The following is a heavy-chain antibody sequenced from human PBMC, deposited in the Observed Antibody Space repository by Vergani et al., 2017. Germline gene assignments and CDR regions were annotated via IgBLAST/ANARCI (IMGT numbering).Heavy chain of an antibody. CDR2: ISSSSSYI. V-gene: IGHV3-21*01. CDR1: GFTFSSYA. D-gene: IGHD3-9*01. J-gene: IGHJ3*02. Sequence: EVQLLESGGGLVQPGGSLRLSCAASGFTFSSYAMNWVRQAPGKGLEWVSSISSSSSYIYYADSVKGRFTISRDNAKNSLYLQMNSLRAEDTAVYYCARGSPLTGPFDIWGQGTMVTVSS. CDR3: ARGSPLTGPFDI.